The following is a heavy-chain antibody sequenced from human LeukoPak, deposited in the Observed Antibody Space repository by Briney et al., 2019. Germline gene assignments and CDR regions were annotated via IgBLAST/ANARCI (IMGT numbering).Heavy chain of an antibody. J-gene: IGHJ4*02. V-gene: IGHV3-30-3*01. CDR2: ISYDGSNK. CDR1: GFTFSSYA. Sequence: PGRSLRLSCAASGFTFSSYAMHWVRQAPGKGLEWVAVISYDGSNKYYADSVKGRFTISRDNSKNTLYLQMNSLRAEDTAVYYCARHGHYSFAYWGQGILVTVSS. D-gene: IGHD3-22*01. CDR3: ARHGHYSFAY.